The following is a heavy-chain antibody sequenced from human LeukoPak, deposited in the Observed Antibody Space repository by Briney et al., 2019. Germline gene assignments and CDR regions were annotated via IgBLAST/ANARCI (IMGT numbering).Heavy chain of an antibody. CDR3: ARFPLYYDILTGPTSGMDV. V-gene: IGHV1-2*06. CDR1: GYTFTGYY. CDR2: INPNSGGT. Sequence: ASVKVSCTASGYTFTGYYMHWVRQAPGQGLEWMGRINPNSGGTNYAQKFQGRVTMTRDTSISTAYMELSRLRSDDTAVYYCARFPLYYDILTGPTSGMDVWGQGTTVTVSS. D-gene: IGHD3-9*01. J-gene: IGHJ6*02.